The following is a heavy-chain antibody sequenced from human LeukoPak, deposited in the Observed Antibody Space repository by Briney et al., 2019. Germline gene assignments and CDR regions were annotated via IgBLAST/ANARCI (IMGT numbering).Heavy chain of an antibody. J-gene: IGHJ4*02. Sequence: SVKVSCKASGGTFSSYAIGWVRQAPGQGLEWMGRIIPIFGTANYAQKFQGRVTITADKSTSTAYMELSSLRSEDTAVYYCARAYYYDSSGLTYYFDYWGQGTLVTVSS. CDR1: GGTFSSYA. CDR3: ARAYYYDSSGLTYYFDY. D-gene: IGHD3-22*01. CDR2: IIPIFGTA. V-gene: IGHV1-69*06.